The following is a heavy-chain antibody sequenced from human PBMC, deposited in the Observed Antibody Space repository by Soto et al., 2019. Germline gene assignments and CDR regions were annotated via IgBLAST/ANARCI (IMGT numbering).Heavy chain of an antibody. CDR1: GDSVSTNSAG. Sequence: QVQLQQSGPGLVKPSQTLSLTCAVSGDSVSTNSAGWNWISQSPSRGLEWLGRTHYNSKWYTNYAVSVKSRIIINPDTSKNQFSLQLNSVTPEDTAVYYCARGWLLSGFDPWGQGTLVTVSS. CDR2: THYNSKWYT. J-gene: IGHJ5*02. V-gene: IGHV6-1*01. D-gene: IGHD2-2*03. CDR3: ARGWLLSGFDP.